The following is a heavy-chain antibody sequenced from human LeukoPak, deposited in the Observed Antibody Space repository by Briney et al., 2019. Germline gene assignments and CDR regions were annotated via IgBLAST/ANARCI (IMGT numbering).Heavy chain of an antibody. CDR1: GFTFSSYA. CDR2: ISGSGGST. J-gene: IGHJ5*02. Sequence: GGSLRLSCAASGFTFSSYAMSWVRQAPGKGLEWVSAISGSGGSTYYADSVKGRFTISRDNSKNTLYLQMNSLRAEDTAVYYCAVVVAATGGVGWFDPRGQGTLVTVSS. CDR3: AVVVAATGGVGWFDP. D-gene: IGHD2-15*01. V-gene: IGHV3-23*01.